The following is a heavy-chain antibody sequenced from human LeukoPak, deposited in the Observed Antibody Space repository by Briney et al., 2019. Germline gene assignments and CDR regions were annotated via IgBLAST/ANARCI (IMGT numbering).Heavy chain of an antibody. V-gene: IGHV1-69*13. J-gene: IGHJ4*02. D-gene: IGHD3-16*01. Sequence: GASVKVSCKASGGTVSSYAISWVRQAPGQGLEWLGAIIPVFGSPNYAQKFQDRLTIMADESTSTVYMELHSLTSNDTAVFYCATGSHGGGDFWGQGTLVTVSS. CDR3: ATGSHGGGDF. CDR1: GGTVSSYA. CDR2: IIPVFGSP.